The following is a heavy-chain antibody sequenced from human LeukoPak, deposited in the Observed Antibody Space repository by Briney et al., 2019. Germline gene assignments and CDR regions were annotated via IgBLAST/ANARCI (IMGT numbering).Heavy chain of an antibody. V-gene: IGHV3-7*01. CDR2: IKQDGSEK. D-gene: IGHD3-16*01. CDR3: ARVYDYVWGSYGTMGY. CDR1: GFTFSSYW. Sequence: PGGSLRLSCAASGFTFSSYWMSWVRQAPGKGLEWVANIKQDGSEKYYVDPVKGRFTISRDNAKNSLYLQMNSLRAEDTAVYYCARVYDYVWGSYGTMGYWGQGTLVTVSS. J-gene: IGHJ4*02.